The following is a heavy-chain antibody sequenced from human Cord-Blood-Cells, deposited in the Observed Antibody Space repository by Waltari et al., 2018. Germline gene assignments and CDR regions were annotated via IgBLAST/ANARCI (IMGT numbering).Heavy chain of an antibody. D-gene: IGHD3-22*01. CDR3: ARGSYDSSGYSYYYYYGMGV. Sequence: QVQLVQSGAEVKKPGSSVKVSCKASGGTFSSYAISWVRQAPGQGLEWKGGIIPIFGTANYGQKVQGRVTITAGESTSTAYMELSGLRSEDTAVYDCARGSYDSSGYSYYYYYGMGVWGQGTTVTVSS. J-gene: IGHJ6*02. V-gene: IGHV1-69*01. CDR1: GGTFSSYA. CDR2: IIPIFGTA.